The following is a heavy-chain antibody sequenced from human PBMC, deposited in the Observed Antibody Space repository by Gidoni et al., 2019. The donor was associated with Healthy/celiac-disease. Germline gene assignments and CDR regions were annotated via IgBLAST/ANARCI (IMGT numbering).Heavy chain of an antibody. V-gene: IGHV3-33*01. Sequence: QVQLVESVGGVVQPGCSLRLSFSASAFTFSSYGMHWFRQAPGKGLEWVAVIWYDGSNKYYADSVKGRFTISRDNSKNTLYLQMNSLRAEDTAVYYCARTVTTWYFDLWGRGTLVTVSS. CDR2: IWYDGSNK. J-gene: IGHJ2*01. D-gene: IGHD4-17*01. CDR1: AFTFSSYG. CDR3: ARTVTTWYFDL.